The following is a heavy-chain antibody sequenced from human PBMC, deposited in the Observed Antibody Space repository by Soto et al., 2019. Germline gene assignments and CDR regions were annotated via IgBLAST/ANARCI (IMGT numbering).Heavy chain of an antibody. CDR3: ASALYCSGGSCSFDP. CDR2: IYYDGNT. V-gene: IGHV4-39*01. J-gene: IGHJ5*02. D-gene: IGHD2-15*01. Sequence: SETLSLTCTVSGDSITSSSHYWGWIRQPPGKGLECIANIYYDGNTYYNPSLKSRVAISLDTSKNQFSLRLNSVTAADTAVYYCASALYCSGGSCSFDPWGQGTLVTVSS. CDR1: GDSITSSSHY.